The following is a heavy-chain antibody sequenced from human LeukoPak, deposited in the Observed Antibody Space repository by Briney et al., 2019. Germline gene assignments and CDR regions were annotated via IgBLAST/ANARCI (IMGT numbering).Heavy chain of an antibody. D-gene: IGHD1-1*01. J-gene: IGHJ6*04. CDR2: IKKDGSDK. V-gene: IGHV3-7*03. CDR3: ARDPYNWNDGGYGMDV. Sequence: PGGSLRLSCAASGFTFTTYSMSWVRQAPAKGLEGVANIKKDGSDKYYVDSVKGRFTISRDNAKNSLYLQMNTLRAEDTAVYYCARDPYNWNDGGYGMDVWGKGTTVTVYS. CDR1: GFTFTTYS.